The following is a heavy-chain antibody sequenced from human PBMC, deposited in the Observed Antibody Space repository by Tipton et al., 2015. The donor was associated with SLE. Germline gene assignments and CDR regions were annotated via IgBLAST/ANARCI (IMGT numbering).Heavy chain of an antibody. CDR3: AKGYGLAYYYYGMDV. Sequence: SLRLSCAASGFTFSSYAMHWVRQAPGKGLEWVAVISYDGSNKYYADSVKGRFTISRDNSKNTLYLQMNSLRAEDTAVYYCAKGYGLAYYYYGMDVWGQGTTVTVSS. J-gene: IGHJ6*02. CDR1: GFTFSSYA. CDR2: ISYDGSNK. D-gene: IGHD4-17*01. V-gene: IGHV3-30-3*01.